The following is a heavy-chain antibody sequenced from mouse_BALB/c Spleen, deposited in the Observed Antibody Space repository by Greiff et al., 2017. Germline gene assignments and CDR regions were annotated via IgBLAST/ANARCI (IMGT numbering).Heavy chain of an antibody. CDR2: IYPGDGDT. D-gene: IGHD1-2*01. CDR3: ARRGTTATGYCDY. CDR1: GYAFSSYW. Sequence: VKVVESGAELVRPGSSVKISCKASGYAFSSYWMNWVKQRPGQGLEWIGQIYPGDGDTNYNGKFKGKATLTADKSSSTAYMQLSSLTSEDSAVYFCARRGTTATGYCDYWGQGTTLTVSS. J-gene: IGHJ2*01. V-gene: IGHV1-80*01.